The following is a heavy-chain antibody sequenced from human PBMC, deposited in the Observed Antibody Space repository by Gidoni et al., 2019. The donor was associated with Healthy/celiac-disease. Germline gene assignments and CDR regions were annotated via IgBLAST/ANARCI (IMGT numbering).Heavy chain of an antibody. D-gene: IGHD3-16*01. CDR2: IYYSGST. Sequence: QVQLQESGPGLVKPSETLSLTCTVSGGSVSSGSYYWRWIRQPPGQGLEWIGYIYYSGSTNYNPSLKSRVTISVDTSKNQFSLKLSSVTAADTAVYYCARGTITFGGVIGYGMDVWGQGTTVTVSS. J-gene: IGHJ6*02. CDR1: GGSVSSGSYY. CDR3: ARGTITFGGVIGYGMDV. V-gene: IGHV4-61*01.